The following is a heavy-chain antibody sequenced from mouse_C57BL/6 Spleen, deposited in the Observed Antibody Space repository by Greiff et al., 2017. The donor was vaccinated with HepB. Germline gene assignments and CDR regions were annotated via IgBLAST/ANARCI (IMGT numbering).Heavy chain of an antibody. V-gene: IGHV5-12*01. CDR2: ISNGGGST. CDR1: GFTFSDYY. Sequence: EVQGVESGGGLVQPGGSLKLSCAASGFTFSDYYMYWVSQTPEKRLEWVAYISNGGGSTSYPDTVKGRFTISRDNAKNTLYLQLSRLKSEDTAIYYCARHREITTVERYFDVWGTGTTVTVSS. D-gene: IGHD1-1*01. CDR3: ARHREITTVERYFDV. J-gene: IGHJ1*03.